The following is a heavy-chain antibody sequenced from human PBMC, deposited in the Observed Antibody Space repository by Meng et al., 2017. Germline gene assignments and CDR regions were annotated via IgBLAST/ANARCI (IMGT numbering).Heavy chain of an antibody. Sequence: QVRLVQSGARGKKPGASVKVSCKASGYTFTSYGISWVRQAPGQGLEWMGWISAYNGNTNYAQKLQGRVTMTTDTSTSTAYMELRSLRSDDTAVYYCARDLKRDHHLGEGGYWGQGTLVTVSS. CDR2: ISAYNGNT. J-gene: IGHJ4*02. D-gene: IGHD3-16*01. CDR1: GYTFTSYG. CDR3: ARDLKRDHHLGEGGY. V-gene: IGHV1-18*01.